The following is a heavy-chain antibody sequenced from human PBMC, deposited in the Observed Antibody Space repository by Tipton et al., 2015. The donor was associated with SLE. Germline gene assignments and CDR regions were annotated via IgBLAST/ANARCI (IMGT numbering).Heavy chain of an antibody. CDR3: AKAGIYSYGFRYYYYMDV. Sequence: VQLVQSGGGVVQPGRSLRLSCAASGFTFDDYAMHWVRQAPGKGLEWVTGISWNSGSIGYADSVKGRFTISRDNAKNSLYLQMNSLRAEDTALYYCAKAGIYSYGFRYYYYMDVWGKGTTVTVS. CDR2: ISWNSGSI. CDR1: GFTFDDYA. V-gene: IGHV3-9*01. J-gene: IGHJ6*03. D-gene: IGHD5-18*01.